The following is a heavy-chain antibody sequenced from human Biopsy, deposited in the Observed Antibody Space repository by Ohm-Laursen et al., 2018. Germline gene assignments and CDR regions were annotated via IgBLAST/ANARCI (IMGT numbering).Heavy chain of an antibody. Sequence: TLSLTCVVFGKTFSDYRWTWIRQPPGKGLEGIGQINQSGSTNYNPSLKSRVPISADASKYEFSLGFSSVTAAVTAVYFCGNEVYGRDYWGLGTRVTVSS. J-gene: IGHJ4*01. CDR1: GKTFSDYR. CDR2: INQSGST. V-gene: IGHV4-34*08. D-gene: IGHD4-17*01. CDR3: GNEVYGRDY.